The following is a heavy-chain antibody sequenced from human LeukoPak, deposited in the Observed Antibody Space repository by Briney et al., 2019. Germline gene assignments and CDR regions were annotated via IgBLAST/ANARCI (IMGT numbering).Heavy chain of an antibody. CDR2: ISGYNGNT. D-gene: IGHD3-22*01. V-gene: IGHV1-18*01. Sequence: GASVKVSCKASGYTFTSYGISWVRQAPGQALEWMGWISGYNGNTNYAQKFQGRVTMTRDTSTSTAYMDLRSLRSDDTAVYYCAREANYDDTPDAFDIWGQGTMVTVSS. CDR1: GYTFTSYG. J-gene: IGHJ3*02. CDR3: AREANYDDTPDAFDI.